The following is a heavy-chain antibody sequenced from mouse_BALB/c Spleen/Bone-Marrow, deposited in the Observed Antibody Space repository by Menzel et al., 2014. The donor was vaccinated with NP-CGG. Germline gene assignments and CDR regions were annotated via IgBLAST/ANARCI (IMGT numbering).Heavy chain of an antibody. J-gene: IGHJ2*01. CDR3: ARDYYDYYFDY. CDR2: INPYNGDT. D-gene: IGHD2-4*01. CDR1: GYSFTGYF. Sequence: EVQLQQSGPELVKPGASVKISCKASGYSFTGYFMNWVMQSHGKSLEWIGRINPYNGDTFYNQKFEGKATLTVDKSSSTAHMELRSLASEYSAVYYCARDYYDYYFDYWGQGTTLTVSS. V-gene: IGHV1-20*02.